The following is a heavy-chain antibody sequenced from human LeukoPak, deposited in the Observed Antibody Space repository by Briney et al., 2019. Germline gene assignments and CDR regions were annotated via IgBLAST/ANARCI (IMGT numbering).Heavy chain of an antibody. J-gene: IGHJ4*02. V-gene: IGHV4-59*05. Sequence: SETLSLTCTVSGGSISSYYWSWIRQPPGKGLEWIGSIYYSGSTYYNPALKSRVTISVDTSKNQFSLKLSSVTAADTAVYYCARIAVAGTLPDYWGQGTLVTVSS. D-gene: IGHD6-19*01. CDR1: GGSISSYY. CDR2: IYYSGST. CDR3: ARIAVAGTLPDY.